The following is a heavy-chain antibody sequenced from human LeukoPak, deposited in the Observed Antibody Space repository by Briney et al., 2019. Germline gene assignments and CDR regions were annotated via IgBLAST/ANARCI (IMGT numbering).Heavy chain of an antibody. D-gene: IGHD6-13*01. Sequence: PGRSLRLSCAASGFTFSSYSMKWVRLAPGKGLEWVSSISSSSSYIYYADSVKGGFTISRDNAKNSLYLQMNSLRAEDTAVYYCARPDEQQLERDAFDIWGQGTMVTVSS. V-gene: IGHV3-21*01. CDR2: ISSSSSYI. CDR3: ARPDEQQLERDAFDI. CDR1: GFTFSSYS. J-gene: IGHJ3*02.